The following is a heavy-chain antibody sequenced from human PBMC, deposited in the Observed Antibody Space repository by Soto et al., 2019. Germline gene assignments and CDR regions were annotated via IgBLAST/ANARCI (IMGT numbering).Heavy chain of an antibody. Sequence: ASVKVSCKVSGYTLTELSMHWVRQAPGKGLEWMGGFDPEDGETIYAQKFQGRVTMTEDTSTDTAYLELSSLRSEDTALYYCAKGRGGSGSLTPCIDSWGQGTLVTVSS. V-gene: IGHV1-24*01. J-gene: IGHJ4*02. D-gene: IGHD3-10*01. CDR1: GYTLTELS. CDR3: AKGRGGSGSLTPCIDS. CDR2: FDPEDGET.